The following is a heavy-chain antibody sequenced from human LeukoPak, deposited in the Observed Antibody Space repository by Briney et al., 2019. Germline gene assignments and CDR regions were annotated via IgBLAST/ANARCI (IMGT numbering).Heavy chain of an antibody. Sequence: GGPLRLSCAASGFTFSSYEVNWVRQAPGKGLEWVAVIWYDGSKEFYADSVKGRFTISRDNSKNRLSLQMNSLRAEDTAMYYCVGASAEGYFDSWGQGTLVTVSA. CDR2: IWYDGSKE. J-gene: IGHJ4*02. CDR3: VGASAEGYFDS. D-gene: IGHD2-2*01. V-gene: IGHV3-33*08. CDR1: GFTFSSYE.